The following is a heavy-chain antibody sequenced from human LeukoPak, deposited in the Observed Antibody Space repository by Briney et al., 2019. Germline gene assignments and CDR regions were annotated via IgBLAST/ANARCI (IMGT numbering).Heavy chain of an antibody. Sequence: ASVKVSCKASGGTVSSYAISWVRQAPGQGLEWMGGIIPIFGTANYAQKFQGRVTITADKSTSTAYMELSSLRSEDTAVYYCAREQILTGYYSYYGMDVWGKGTTVTVSS. J-gene: IGHJ6*04. V-gene: IGHV1-69*06. CDR3: AREQILTGYYSYYGMDV. D-gene: IGHD3-9*01. CDR2: IIPIFGTA. CDR1: GGTVSSYA.